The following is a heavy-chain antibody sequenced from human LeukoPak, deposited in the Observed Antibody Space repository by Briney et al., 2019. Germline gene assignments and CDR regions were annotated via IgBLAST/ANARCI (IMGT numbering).Heavy chain of an antibody. V-gene: IGHV1-46*01. CDR3: ASYDPRTPGFDP. D-gene: IGHD3-3*01. CDR2: INPSGGST. Sequence: ASVKVSCKASGGTFSSYAISWVRQAPGQGLEWMGIINPSGGSTSYAQKFQGRVTMTRDTSTSTVYMELSSLRSEDTAVYYCASYDPRTPGFDPWGQGTLVTVSS. CDR1: GGTFSSYA. J-gene: IGHJ5*02.